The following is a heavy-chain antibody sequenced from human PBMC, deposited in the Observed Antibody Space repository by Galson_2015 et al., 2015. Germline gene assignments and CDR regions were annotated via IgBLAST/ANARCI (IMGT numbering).Heavy chain of an antibody. J-gene: IGHJ3*02. CDR1: GGSISSGGYS. V-gene: IGHV4-30-2*01. Sequence: TLSLTCAVSGGSISSGGYSWSWIRQPPGKGLEWIGYIYHSGSTYYNPSLKSRVTISVDRSKNQFSLKLSSVTAADTAVYYCARDRGGDSRAFDIWGQGTMVTVSS. CDR3: ARDRGGDSRAFDI. D-gene: IGHD3-10*01. CDR2: IYHSGST.